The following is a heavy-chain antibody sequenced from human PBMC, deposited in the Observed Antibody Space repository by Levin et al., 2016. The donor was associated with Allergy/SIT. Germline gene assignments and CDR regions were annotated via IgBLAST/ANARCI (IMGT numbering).Heavy chain of an antibody. CDR1: GFTFDIYA. D-gene: IGHD1-1*01. CDR3: AKEVTTAPGNTNHFDY. J-gene: IGHJ4*02. CDR2: LSGSGGST. V-gene: IGHV3-23*01. Sequence: GESLKISCAASGFTFDIYAMSWVRQAPGKGLQWVSGLSGSGGSTYYTDSVRGRFTISRDNSKNKLYLRINSLRAEDTATYYCAKEVTTAPGNTNHFDYWGRGTLVTVSS.